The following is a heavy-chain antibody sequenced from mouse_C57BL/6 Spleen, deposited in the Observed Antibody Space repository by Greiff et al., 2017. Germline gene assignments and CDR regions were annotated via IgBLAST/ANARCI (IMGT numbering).Heavy chain of an antibody. CDR1: GFTFSSYA. Sequence: EVQLVESGGGLVKPGGSLKLSCAASGFTFSSYAMSWVRQTPEKRLEWVATISDGGSYTYYPDNVKGRFTISRDNAKNNLYLQMSHLKSEDTAMYYCARDRPVPMDYWGQGTSVTVSS. J-gene: IGHJ4*01. V-gene: IGHV5-4*01. CDR3: ARDRPVPMDY. CDR2: ISDGGSYT.